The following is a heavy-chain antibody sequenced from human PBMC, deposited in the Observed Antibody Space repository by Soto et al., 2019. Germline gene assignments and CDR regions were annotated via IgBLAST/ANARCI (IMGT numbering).Heavy chain of an antibody. Sequence: EVQLVESGGGLVKPGGSLRLSCAASGFTFSSYSMNWVRQAAGTGLEWVSSISSSSSYIYYADSVKGRFTISRDNAKNSLYLQMNSLRAEDTAVYYCARVVDYYDPYYYYGMDVWGQGTTVTVSS. V-gene: IGHV3-21*01. CDR3: ARVVDYYDPYYYYGMDV. CDR2: ISSSSSYI. J-gene: IGHJ6*02. D-gene: IGHD3-22*01. CDR1: GFTFSSYS.